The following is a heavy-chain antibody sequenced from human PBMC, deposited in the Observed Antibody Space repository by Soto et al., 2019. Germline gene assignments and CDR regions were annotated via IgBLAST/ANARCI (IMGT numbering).Heavy chain of an antibody. V-gene: IGHV4-34*01. D-gene: IGHD6-6*01. CDR2: ISQSGNT. J-gene: IGHJ4*02. CDR1: SGSFSGYY. Sequence: ETLSLTCSISSGSFSGYYWSWIRQPPGKGLEWIGEISQSGNTNYSPSLKSRVSISIDTSKKQFSLNLASVSAADTAVYYCARAPKVSGSSQTRPDFWGQGTLVTVSS. CDR3: ARAPKVSGSSQTRPDF.